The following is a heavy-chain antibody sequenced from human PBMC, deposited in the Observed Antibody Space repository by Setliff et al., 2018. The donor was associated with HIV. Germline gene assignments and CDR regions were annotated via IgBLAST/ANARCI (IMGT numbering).Heavy chain of an antibody. V-gene: IGHV1-2*02. CDR2: INPKSGPT. J-gene: IGHJ4*02. CDR3: ARGAEELAINPPSFDYYFDY. Sequence: ASVKVSCKTFGYRFTDFYVNWVRQAPGQGLEWMGWINPKSGPTKNAQKFQGRVTMTRDTSIITVYMELSSLRSDDTALYFCARGAEELAINPPSFDYYFDYWGQGTPVTVSS. CDR1: GYRFTDFY. D-gene: IGHD3-9*01.